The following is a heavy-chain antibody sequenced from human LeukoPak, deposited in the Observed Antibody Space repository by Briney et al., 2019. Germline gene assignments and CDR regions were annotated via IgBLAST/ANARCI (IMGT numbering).Heavy chain of an antibody. Sequence: PGGSLRLSCAASGFTFSSYGMHWVRQAPGKGLEWVAFIRYDGSNKYYADSVKGRFTISRDNSKNTLYLQMNSLRAEDTAVYYCAKDPSGPDPHAFDIWGQGTMVTVSS. D-gene: IGHD1-14*01. J-gene: IGHJ3*02. CDR3: AKDPSGPDPHAFDI. V-gene: IGHV3-30*02. CDR2: IRYDGSNK. CDR1: GFTFSSYG.